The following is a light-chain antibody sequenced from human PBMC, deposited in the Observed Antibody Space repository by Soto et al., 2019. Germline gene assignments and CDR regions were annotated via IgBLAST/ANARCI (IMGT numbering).Light chain of an antibody. CDR2: DVS. CDR3: SSYAGSYTWV. V-gene: IGLV2-11*01. CDR1: SSDVGAYNY. J-gene: IGLJ3*02. Sequence: QSVLTQPRSVSGSPVQTVTVSCTGTSSDVGAYNYVSWYRHHPGNAPKFLIYDVSRRPSGVPDRFSASKSGNTASLTISGLQAADEADYYCSSYAGSYTWVFGGGTKVTVL.